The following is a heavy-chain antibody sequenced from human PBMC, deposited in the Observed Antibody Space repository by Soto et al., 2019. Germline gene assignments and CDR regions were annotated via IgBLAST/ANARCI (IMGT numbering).Heavy chain of an antibody. CDR3: ARDRGGYYYGSGKPYYYMDV. J-gene: IGHJ6*03. Sequence: GGSLRLSSAASGFTFNDYYMGWIRQAPGKGLEWVSYISSSGTNINYGDSVKGRFTISRDNAKNSLYLQMNSLRAEDTAVYYCARDRGGYYYGSGKPYYYMDVWGKGTTVTVSS. V-gene: IGHV3-11*01. CDR1: GFTFNDYY. D-gene: IGHD3-10*01. CDR2: ISSSGTNI.